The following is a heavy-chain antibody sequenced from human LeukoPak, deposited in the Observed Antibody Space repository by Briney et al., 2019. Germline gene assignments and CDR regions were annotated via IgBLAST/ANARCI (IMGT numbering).Heavy chain of an antibody. J-gene: IGHJ4*02. CDR3: AKKPANYYADPFDY. D-gene: IGHD3-22*01. V-gene: IGHV3-30*02. Sequence: SGGSLRLSCAASGFTFSSYGMHWVRQAPGKGLEWVAFIRYDGSNKYYADSVKGRFTISRDNSKNTLYLQMNSLRAEDTAVYYCAKKPANYYADPFDYWGQGTPVTVSS. CDR1: GFTFSSYG. CDR2: IRYDGSNK.